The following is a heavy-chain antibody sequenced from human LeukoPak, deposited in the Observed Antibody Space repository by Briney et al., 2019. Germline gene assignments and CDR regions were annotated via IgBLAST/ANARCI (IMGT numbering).Heavy chain of an antibody. CDR1: GYSISSGYY. V-gene: IGHV4-38-2*02. J-gene: IGHJ4*02. CDR2: INHSGST. Sequence: SETLSLTCTVSGYSISSGYYWGWIRQPPGKGLEWIGSINHSGSTNYNPSLKSRVTISVDTSKNQFSLKLSSVTAADTAVYYCARGRELSTFDYWGQGTLVTVSS. D-gene: IGHD1-7*01. CDR3: ARGRELSTFDY.